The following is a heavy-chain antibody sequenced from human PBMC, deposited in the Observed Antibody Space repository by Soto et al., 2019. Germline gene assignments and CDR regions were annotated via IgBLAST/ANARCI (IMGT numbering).Heavy chain of an antibody. CDR1: GESIDTAGYY. CDR3: SRGDY. V-gene: IGHV4-31*03. CDR2: IYHSGAT. Sequence: QVQLQESGPRLVRPSQTLSLTCTVSGESIDTAGYYWTWIRQRPGRGLEWLGFIYHSGATYYSSAMEGRLAISIYGSQNQFSLKGTSVTAADTAVYFCSRGDYWGEGMLVTVSS. J-gene: IGHJ4*02.